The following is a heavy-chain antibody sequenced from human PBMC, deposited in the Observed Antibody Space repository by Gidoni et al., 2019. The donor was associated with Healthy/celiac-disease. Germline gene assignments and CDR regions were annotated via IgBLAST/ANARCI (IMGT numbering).Heavy chain of an antibody. CDR2: ISGSGGST. D-gene: IGHD3-22*01. V-gene: IGHV3-23*01. Sequence: EVQLLESGGGLVQPGGSLRLSCAASGFTFRSYAMSWVRQAPGKGLEWVSAISGSGGSTYYADSVKGRFTISRDNSKNTLYLQMNVLRAEDTAVYYCAKSGVVVITTGAFDYWGQGTLVTVSS. CDR3: AKSGVVVITTGAFDY. CDR1: GFTFRSYA. J-gene: IGHJ4*02.